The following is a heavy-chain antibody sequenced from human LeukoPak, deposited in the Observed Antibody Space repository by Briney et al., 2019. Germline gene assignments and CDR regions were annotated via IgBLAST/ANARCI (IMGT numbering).Heavy chain of an antibody. Sequence: GESLKISCKGSGYNFTSYWIGWLRQMPGKGLEWMGIISPGDSDARYSPSFQGQVTISADKSISTAYLRWSSLQASDTAMFYCARHRVGTHLQFYFDSWGQGTLVTVSS. CDR2: ISPGDSDA. CDR3: ARHRVGTHLQFYFDS. CDR1: GYNFTSYW. V-gene: IGHV5-51*01. D-gene: IGHD1-7*01. J-gene: IGHJ4*02.